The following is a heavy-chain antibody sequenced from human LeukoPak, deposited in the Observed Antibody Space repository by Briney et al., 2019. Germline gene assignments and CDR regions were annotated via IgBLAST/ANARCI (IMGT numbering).Heavy chain of an antibody. CDR3: ARHVFPHGSPNWFDP. D-gene: IGHD3-10*01. Sequence: SETLSLTCTVSGGSISSSSYYWGWLRQPPGKGLEWIGSIYYSGSTYYNPSLKSRVTISVDTSKNQFSLKLSSVTAADTAVYYCARHVFPHGSPNWFDPWGQGTLVTVSS. J-gene: IGHJ5*02. CDR2: IYYSGST. CDR1: GGSISSSSYY. V-gene: IGHV4-39*01.